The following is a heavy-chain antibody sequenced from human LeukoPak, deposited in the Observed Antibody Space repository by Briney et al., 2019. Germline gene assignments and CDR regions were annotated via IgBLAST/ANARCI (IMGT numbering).Heavy chain of an antibody. V-gene: IGHV3-30*04. CDR3: VTAPFNS. CDR2: MSFDGNYD. J-gene: IGHJ4*02. Sequence: PGGSLRLSCAASGFTFSSYTMHWVRQAPGKGLEWVAVMSFDGNYDHYADSVKGRFTISRDNSKNTLYLQMNSLRADDTAVYYCVTAPFNSWGQGTLVTVSS. CDR1: GFTFSSYT.